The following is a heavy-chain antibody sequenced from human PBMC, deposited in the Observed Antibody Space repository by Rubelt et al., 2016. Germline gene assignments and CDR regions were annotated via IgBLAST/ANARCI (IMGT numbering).Heavy chain of an antibody. CDR1: GGSIGNSGYS. V-gene: IGHV4-39*07. D-gene: IGHD4-17*01. CDR3: AIMTTVTTYAFDI. Sequence: QLQLQESGPGLVKPSETLSLTCTVSGGSIGNSGYSWGWIRQPPGKGLEWIGSLYYSGGTYYNPSLKSRVTISVDTAKNQVCLKLRSVTAADTAVYYCAIMTTVTTYAFDIWGQGTLVTVSS. J-gene: IGHJ3*02. CDR2: LYYSGGT.